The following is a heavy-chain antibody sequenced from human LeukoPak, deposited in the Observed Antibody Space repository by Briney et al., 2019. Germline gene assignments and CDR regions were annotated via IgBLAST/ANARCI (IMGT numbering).Heavy chain of an antibody. Sequence: GGSLRLSCAASGFTFSTYSMNWVRQAPGKGLEWIAYISSSSSTIYYADSVKGRFTISRDNAKNSLYLQMNSLRVEDTAVYYCARWLQEWGQGTLVTVSS. CDR3: ARWLQE. CDR1: GFTFSTYS. CDR2: ISSSSSTI. D-gene: IGHD5-24*01. J-gene: IGHJ4*02. V-gene: IGHV3-48*01.